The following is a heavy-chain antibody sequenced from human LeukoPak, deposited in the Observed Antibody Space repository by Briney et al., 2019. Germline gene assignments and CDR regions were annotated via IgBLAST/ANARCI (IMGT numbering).Heavy chain of an antibody. CDR2: SSSSDDGK. J-gene: IGHJ4*02. D-gene: IGHD5-18*01. CDR1: GLSLNSYA. Sequence: GGSLRLSCTASGLSLNSYAMSWVRQVPGKGLEWVSASSSSDDGKWYAESVRGRFTISRDNAKNSLYLQMDSLRAEDTAVYYCARDAGYSYGSALDYWGQGTLVTVSS. V-gene: IGHV3-23*01. CDR3: ARDAGYSYGSALDY.